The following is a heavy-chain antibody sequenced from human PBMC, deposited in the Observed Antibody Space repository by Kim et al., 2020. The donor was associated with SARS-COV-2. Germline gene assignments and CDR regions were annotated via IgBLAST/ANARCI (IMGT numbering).Heavy chain of an antibody. CDR2: ISGSGGST. Sequence: GGSLRLSCAASGFTFSSYAMSWVRQAPGKGLEWVSAISGSGGSTYYADFVKGRFTISRDNSKNTLYLQMNSLRAEDTAVYYCAKDMVSGGIAVVDAFDIWGQGTMVTVSS. J-gene: IGHJ3*02. CDR3: AKDMVSGGIAVVDAFDI. D-gene: IGHD6-19*01. CDR1: GFTFSSYA. V-gene: IGHV3-23*01.